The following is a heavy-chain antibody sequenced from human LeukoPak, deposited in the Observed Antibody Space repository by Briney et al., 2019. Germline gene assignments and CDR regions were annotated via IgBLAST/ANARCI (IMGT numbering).Heavy chain of an antibody. CDR3: AREKGIAAALDY. V-gene: IGHV3-53*01. CDR2: IYSGGST. J-gene: IGHJ4*02. D-gene: IGHD6-13*01. Sequence: PGGSLRLSCAASGFTVSSNYMSWVRQAPGKGLEWVSVIYSGGSTYYADSVKGRFTISRDNAKNSLYLQMNSLRAEDTAVYYCAREKGIAAALDYWGQGTLVTVSS. CDR1: GFTVSSNY.